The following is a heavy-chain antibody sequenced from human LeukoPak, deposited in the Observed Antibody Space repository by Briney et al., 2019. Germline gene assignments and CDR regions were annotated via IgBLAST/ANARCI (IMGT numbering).Heavy chain of an antibody. Sequence: SVKVSCKASGGTFISYAISWVRQAPGQGLEWMGGIIPIFGTANYAQKFQGRVTITADESTSTAYMELSSLRSEDTAVYYCARGYPVPYYDFWSGPFKGGWNAFDIWGQGTMVTVSS. D-gene: IGHD3-3*01. J-gene: IGHJ3*02. CDR3: ARGYPVPYYDFWSGPFKGGWNAFDI. CDR2: IIPIFGTA. CDR1: GGTFISYA. V-gene: IGHV1-69*13.